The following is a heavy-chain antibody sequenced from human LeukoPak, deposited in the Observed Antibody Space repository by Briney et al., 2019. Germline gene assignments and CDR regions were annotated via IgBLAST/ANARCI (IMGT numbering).Heavy chain of an antibody. D-gene: IGHD2-8*01. CDR3: ARDPWSYYYMDV. V-gene: IGHV4-59*01. CDR1: GGSISSYY. Sequence: SETPSLTCTVSGGSISSYYWSWIRQPPGKGLEWIGYIYYSGSTNYNPSLKSRVTISVDTSKNQFSLKLSSVTAADTAVYHCARDPWSYYYMDVWGKGTTVTVSS. CDR2: IYYSGST. J-gene: IGHJ6*03.